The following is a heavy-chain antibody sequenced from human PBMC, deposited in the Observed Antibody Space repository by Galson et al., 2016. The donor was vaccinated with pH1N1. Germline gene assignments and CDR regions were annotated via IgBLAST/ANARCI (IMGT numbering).Heavy chain of an antibody. CDR1: GFTFSDYA. J-gene: IGHJ4*02. V-gene: IGHV3-23*01. CDR2: IFGGGRKT. CDR3: AREGYYDASGYPSIES. Sequence: SLRLSCAASGFTFSDYAMAWVRQSPKKGLEWVSGIFGGGRKTHYAASVRGRFTLSRDNSKNMGYLEMSSLRAEDTAVYYCAREGYYDASGYPSIESWGQGTLVSVSS. D-gene: IGHD3-22*01.